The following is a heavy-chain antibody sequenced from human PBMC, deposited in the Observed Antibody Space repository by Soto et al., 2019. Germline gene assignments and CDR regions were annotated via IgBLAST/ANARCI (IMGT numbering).Heavy chain of an antibody. Sequence: ASVKVSCKASGYTFTGYYMHWVRQAPGQGLEWMGWISTYNDNTNYAQKLQGRVAMTTDTSTSTAYMELRSLRSDDTAVYYCARDPGYSSNWDDAFDIWGQGTMVTVSS. D-gene: IGHD6-13*01. CDR2: ISTYNDNT. CDR3: ARDPGYSSNWDDAFDI. J-gene: IGHJ3*02. V-gene: IGHV1-18*04. CDR1: GYTFTGYY.